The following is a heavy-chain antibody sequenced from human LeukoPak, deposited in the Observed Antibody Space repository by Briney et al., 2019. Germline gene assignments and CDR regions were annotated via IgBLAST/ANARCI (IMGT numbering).Heavy chain of an antibody. D-gene: IGHD3-22*01. CDR1: GGSISGSNYY. CDR3: VRLNGGYYEAIFDY. CDR2: MYYSGST. J-gene: IGHJ4*02. V-gene: IGHV4-39*01. Sequence: SETLSLTCTVSGGSISGSNYYWGWIRQPPEKGLECIGSMYYSGSTFYNPPLKSRVTISVDTSKNQFSLKLRSVTAADTAVYYCVRLNGGYYEAIFDYWGQGTLVTVSS.